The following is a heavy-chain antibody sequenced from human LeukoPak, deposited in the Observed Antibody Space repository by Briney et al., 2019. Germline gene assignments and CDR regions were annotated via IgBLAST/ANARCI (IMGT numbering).Heavy chain of an antibody. V-gene: IGHV4-39*07. CDR2: INHSGST. D-gene: IGHD3-10*01. CDR3: ARYRLSELEMVRGASYYFDY. Sequence: SETLSLTCTVSGGSISSSSYYWGWIRQPPGKGLEWIGEINHSGSTNYNPSLKSRVTVPVDTSKNQFSLKLSSVTAADTAVYYCARYRLSELEMVRGASYYFDYWGQGTLVTVSS. J-gene: IGHJ4*02. CDR1: GGSISSSSYY.